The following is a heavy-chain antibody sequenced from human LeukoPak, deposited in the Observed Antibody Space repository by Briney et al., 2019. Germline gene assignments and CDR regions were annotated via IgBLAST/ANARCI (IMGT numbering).Heavy chain of an antibody. V-gene: IGHV4-59*01. CDR1: GGSISSYY. J-gene: IGHJ5*02. CDR2: IYYSGST. Sequence: SETLSLTCTVSGGSISSYYWSWIRQPPGKGLEWIGYIYYSGSTNYNPSLKSRVTISVDTSKNQFSLKLSSVTAADTAVYYCARAEPSTTGEFDPWGQGTLVTVSS. D-gene: IGHD3-16*01. CDR3: ARAEPSTTGEFDP.